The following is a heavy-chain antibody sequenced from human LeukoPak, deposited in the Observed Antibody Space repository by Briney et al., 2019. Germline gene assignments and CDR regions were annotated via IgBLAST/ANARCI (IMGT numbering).Heavy chain of an antibody. CDR3: ARDNDQLGLDPFDY. D-gene: IGHD1-1*01. Sequence: SETLSLTCTVSGYSISSGYYWGWIRQPPGKGLEWIGSIHHSGSTNYNPSLKSRVTISLDTSKNQFSLKLSSVTAADTAMYYCARDNDQLGLDPFDYWGQGTPVTVSS. CDR2: IHHSGST. J-gene: IGHJ4*02. CDR1: GYSISSGYY. V-gene: IGHV4-38-2*02.